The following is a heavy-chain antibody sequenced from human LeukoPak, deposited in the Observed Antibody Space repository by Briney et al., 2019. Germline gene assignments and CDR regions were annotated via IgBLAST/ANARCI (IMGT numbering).Heavy chain of an antibody. CDR2: IYSGGNT. V-gene: IGHV3-53*04. CDR3: VRLMGSGWFDP. J-gene: IGHJ5*02. CDR1: VFTDRRSP. Sequence: GGSLRLSCAASVFTDRRSPINWVRQAAGRGLEWVLVIYSGGNTFYADSVKGRFTISRHNSENTLYLQMNSLSADDTAVYYCVRLMGSGWFDPWGEGTLVTVSS. D-gene: IGHD1-26*01.